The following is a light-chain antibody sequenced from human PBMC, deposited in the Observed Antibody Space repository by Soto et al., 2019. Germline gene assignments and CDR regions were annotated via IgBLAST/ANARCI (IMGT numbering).Light chain of an antibody. CDR2: GAS. V-gene: IGKV3-15*01. CDR3: QQYNNWPPDRT. J-gene: IGKJ1*01. Sequence: EIVMTQSPATLSVSPGERATLSCRASQSVGSNLAWYQQKPGQAPRLLIYGASTRATGIPARFSGSGSGTEFILTISSLQSEDFAIYFCQQYNNWPPDRTFGQGTKVEIK. CDR1: QSVGSN.